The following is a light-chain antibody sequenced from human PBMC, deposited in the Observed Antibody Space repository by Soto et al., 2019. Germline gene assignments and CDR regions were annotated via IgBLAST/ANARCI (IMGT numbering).Light chain of an antibody. CDR3: QRGYSPLLT. CDR1: QSIASF. Sequence: DIQMTQSPSSLSASVGDRVTITCRASQSIASFLNWLQLKPGKAPKVLIYGASTLQSGVPSRFSGSGSGTDFTLTISTLQPEDSALYVCQRGYSPLLTFGGGTRVEIK. CDR2: GAS. V-gene: IGKV1-39*01. J-gene: IGKJ4*01.